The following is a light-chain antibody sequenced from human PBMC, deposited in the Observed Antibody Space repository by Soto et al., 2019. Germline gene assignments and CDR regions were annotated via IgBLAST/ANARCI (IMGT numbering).Light chain of an antibody. CDR1: QSISSW. CDR3: QQSYKTPHT. CDR2: DAS. V-gene: IGKV1-5*01. J-gene: IGKJ2*01. Sequence: DIQMTQSPSTLSASVGDRVTITCRASQSISSWLAWYQQKPGKAPKLLIYDASNLESGVPSKFSGSGSGTEFTLTISSLQPEDFGTYYCQQSYKTPHTFGQGTKLETK.